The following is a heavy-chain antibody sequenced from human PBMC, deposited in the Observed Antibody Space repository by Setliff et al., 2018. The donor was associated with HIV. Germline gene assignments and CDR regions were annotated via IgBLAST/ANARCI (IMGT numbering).Heavy chain of an antibody. D-gene: IGHD6-19*01. CDR3: ARPWRVRSRAWYWFDI. V-gene: IGHV4-38-2*01. CDR1: GYSINSGFS. CDR2: IYQSGSI. J-gene: IGHJ5*02. Sequence: ASETLSLTCAASGYSINSGFSRAWIRQPPGQGPQWIGSIYQSGSIYYNPSLQSRVTISVDSTKNQFSLNLFSVTAADTAVYYCARPWRVRSRAWYWFDIWGQGTLVTVSS.